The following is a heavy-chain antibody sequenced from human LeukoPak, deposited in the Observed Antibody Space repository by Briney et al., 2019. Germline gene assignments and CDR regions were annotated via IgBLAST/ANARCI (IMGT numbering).Heavy chain of an antibody. CDR2: INIDGSST. CDR1: GFTFSNYW. J-gene: IGHJ4*02. Sequence: GGSLRLSCAASGFTFSNYWMLWVRQAPGKGLVWVSRINIDGSSTTYADSVKGRITISRDNAKNTLYLQMNSLRAEDTAVYYCTRGHHSGSCFPPDYWGQGTLVTVSS. D-gene: IGHD1-26*01. V-gene: IGHV3-74*01. CDR3: TRGHHSGSCFPPDY.